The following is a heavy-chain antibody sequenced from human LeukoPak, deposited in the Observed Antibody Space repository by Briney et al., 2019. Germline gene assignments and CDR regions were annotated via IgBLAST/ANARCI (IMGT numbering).Heavy chain of an antibody. CDR2: INHSGST. D-gene: IGHD5-18*01. J-gene: IGHJ6*03. Sequence: SETLSLTCGVYGGSFSGYYWNWIRQSPGKGLEWIGEINHSGSTNYKSSLKSRVTISVDTSKNQFSLKLNSVTAADTAVYYCARTTEGGYTYGYFYYYYMDVWGKGTTVTISS. CDR1: GGSFSGYY. CDR3: ARTTEGGYTYGYFYYYYMDV. V-gene: IGHV4-34*01.